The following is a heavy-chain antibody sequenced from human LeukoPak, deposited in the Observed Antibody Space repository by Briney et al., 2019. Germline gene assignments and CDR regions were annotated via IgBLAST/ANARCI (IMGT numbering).Heavy chain of an antibody. V-gene: IGHV1-2*02. CDR1: GYTFTDYY. CDR2: IDSNTGDT. J-gene: IGHJ4*02. CDR3: ARDRSITEKYTGRYFHDY. D-gene: IGHD1-26*01. Sequence: GASVKVSCKASGYTFTDYYMHWVRQAPGQGLEWMGWIDSNTGDTKYTQKFQGRVSMTRDTSFNTAYMELSRLTSDDTAVYYCARDRSITEKYTGRYFHDYWGQGSLVTVSS.